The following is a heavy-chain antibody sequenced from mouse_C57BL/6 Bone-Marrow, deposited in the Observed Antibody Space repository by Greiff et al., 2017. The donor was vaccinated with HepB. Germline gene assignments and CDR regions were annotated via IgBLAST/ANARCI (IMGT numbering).Heavy chain of an antibody. CDR2: INPYNGGT. Sequence: VQLQQSGPVLVKPGASVKMSCKASGYTFTDYYMNWVKQSHGKSLEWIGVINPYNGGTSYNQKFKGKATLTVDKSSSTAYMELNSLTSEDSAVYYCARSYGTPFAYWGQGTLVTVSA. CDR3: ARSYGTPFAY. J-gene: IGHJ3*01. CDR1: GYTFTDYY. D-gene: IGHD1-1*01. V-gene: IGHV1-19*01.